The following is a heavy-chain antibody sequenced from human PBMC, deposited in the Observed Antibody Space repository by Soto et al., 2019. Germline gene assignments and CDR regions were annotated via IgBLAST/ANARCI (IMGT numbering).Heavy chain of an antibody. D-gene: IGHD2-21*02. CDR1: GGTFSSYT. CDR2: IIPILGIA. CDR3: AREGRDCGGDCYPYYFDY. J-gene: IGHJ4*02. Sequence: QVQLVQSGAEVKKPGSSVKVSCKASGGTFSSYTISWVRQAPGQGLEWMGRIIPILGIANYAQKFQGRVTITADKSTSTAYMELSSLRSEDTAVYYCAREGRDCGGDCYPYYFDYWGQGTLVTVSS. V-gene: IGHV1-69*08.